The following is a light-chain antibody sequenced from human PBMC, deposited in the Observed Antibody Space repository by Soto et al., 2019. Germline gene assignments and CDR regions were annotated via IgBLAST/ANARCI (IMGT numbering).Light chain of an antibody. CDR3: SSYTSSSTVL. J-gene: IGLJ2*01. CDR1: SSDVGGYNY. Sequence: QSVLTQPASVSGSPGQSITISCTGTSSDVGGYNYVSWYQHHPGKAPKLMIYDVSNRPSGVSNRFSGSKSGNTASLTISGLQAEDEADYYCSSYTSSSTVLFGGGTKLTVL. V-gene: IGLV2-14*03. CDR2: DVS.